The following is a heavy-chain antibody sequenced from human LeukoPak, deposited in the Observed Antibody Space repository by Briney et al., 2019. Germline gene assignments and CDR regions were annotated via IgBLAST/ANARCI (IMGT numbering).Heavy chain of an antibody. V-gene: IGHV1-2*02. CDR3: ARDESVRADGYQSY. CDR1: GYTFTCYY. J-gene: IGHJ4*02. CDR2: INPNSGGT. Sequence: GASVKVSCKASGYTFTCYYMHWVRQAPGQGLEWMGWINPNSGGTNYAQKFQGRVTMTRDTSISTAYMELSRLRSDDTAVYYCARDESVRADGYQSYWGQGTLVTVSS. D-gene: IGHD3-22*01.